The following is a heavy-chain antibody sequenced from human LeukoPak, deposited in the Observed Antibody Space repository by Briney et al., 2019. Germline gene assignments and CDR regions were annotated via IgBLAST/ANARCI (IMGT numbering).Heavy chain of an antibody. J-gene: IGHJ5*02. Sequence: SGGSLRLSCAVSGFTFSNYARMWVRQAPGRGLQWVSNITWYGTTFYAASVRGRLTISIDTSKNRLYLQVNSLGAEDMAVECSAQGAAAGKVAWFHPWGQGPLVTVSS. V-gene: IGHV3-23*01. CDR1: GFTFSNYA. CDR2: ITWYGTT. CDR3: AQGAAAGKVAWFHP. D-gene: IGHD6-13*01.